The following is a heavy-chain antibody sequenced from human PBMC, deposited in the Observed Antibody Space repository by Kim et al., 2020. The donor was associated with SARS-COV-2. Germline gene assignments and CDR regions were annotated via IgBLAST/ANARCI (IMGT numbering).Heavy chain of an antibody. CDR3: AKTVGDVTVVVPAALDY. V-gene: IGHV3-23*01. J-gene: IGHJ4*02. Sequence: GGSLRLSCAASGFTFSSYAMSWVRQAPGKGLEWVSAISGSGGSTYYADSVKGRFTISRDNSKNTLYLQMNSLRAEDTAVYYCAKTVGDVTVVVPAALDYWGQGTLVTVSS. CDR2: ISGSGGST. CDR1: GFTFSSYA. D-gene: IGHD2-2*01.